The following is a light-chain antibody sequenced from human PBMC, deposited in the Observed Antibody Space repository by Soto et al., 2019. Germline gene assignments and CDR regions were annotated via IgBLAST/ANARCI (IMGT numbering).Light chain of an antibody. CDR3: QQYGSSPRT. Sequence: EIVLTQSPGTLSLSPGERATLSCRASQSVSSSYLAWYQQKPGQAPGLLIYGASSRATGIPDRFSGSGSGTDFTLTISRLEPEALAVYYCQQYGSSPRTFGPGTKVDIK. CDR2: GAS. J-gene: IGKJ3*01. V-gene: IGKV3-20*01. CDR1: QSVSSSY.